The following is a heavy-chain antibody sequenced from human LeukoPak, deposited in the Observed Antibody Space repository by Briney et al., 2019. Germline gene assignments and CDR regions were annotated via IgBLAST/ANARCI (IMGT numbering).Heavy chain of an antibody. D-gene: IGHD3-22*01. CDR2: IRSKANSYAT. CDR1: GFTFSGSA. CDR3: TRHGPQYYYDSSGPSLDY. Sequence: GSLRLSCAASGFTFSGSAMHWVRQASRKGLEWVGRIRSKANSYATAYAASVKGRFTISRDDSKNTAYLQMNSLKTEDTAVYYCTRHGPQYYYDSSGPSLDYWGQGTLVTVSS. V-gene: IGHV3-73*01. J-gene: IGHJ4*02.